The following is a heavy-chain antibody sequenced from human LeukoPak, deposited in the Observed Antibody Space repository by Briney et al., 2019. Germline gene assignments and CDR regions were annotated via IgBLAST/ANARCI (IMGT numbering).Heavy chain of an antibody. D-gene: IGHD1-1*01. J-gene: IGHJ5*02. CDR2: IYYSGST. CDR1: GGSVSSGSYY. CDR3: ARDTDWNDAWFDP. Sequence: PETLSLTCTVSGGSVSSGSYYWSWIRQPPGKGLEWIGYIYYSGSTNYNPSLKSRVTISVDTSKNQFSLKLSSVTAADTAVYYCARDTDWNDAWFDPWGQGTLVTVSS. V-gene: IGHV4-61*01.